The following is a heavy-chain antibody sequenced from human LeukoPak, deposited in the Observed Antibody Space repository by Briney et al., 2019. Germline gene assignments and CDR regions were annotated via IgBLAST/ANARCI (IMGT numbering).Heavy chain of an antibody. CDR3: ARHTRDDYYGWGSYYNDY. J-gene: IGHJ4*02. Sequence: GESLKISCDGSGYNFTSYWIGLVRQKPGKGLEWMGIIYPGDSDTRYSPSLQGQVTISADKSISTAYLQWSSLKASDTAMYYCARHTRDDYYGWGSYYNDYWGQGTLVTVSS. CDR2: IYPGDSDT. V-gene: IGHV5-51*01. CDR1: GYNFTSYW. D-gene: IGHD3-10*01.